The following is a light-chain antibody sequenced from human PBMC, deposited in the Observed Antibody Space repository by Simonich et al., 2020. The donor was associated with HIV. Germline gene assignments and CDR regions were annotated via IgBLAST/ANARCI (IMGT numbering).Light chain of an antibody. CDR1: QSLLHSNGYNY. CDR2: LGS. V-gene: IGKV2-28*01. CDR3: MQALQTPT. J-gene: IGKJ3*01. Sequence: DIVMTQSPLSLPVTPGEPASISCRSNQSLLHSNGYNYLDWYLQKPGQSPQLLISLGSNRASGVPDRFSGSGSGTDFTLKISRVEAEDVGVYYCMQALQTPTFGPRTKVDIK.